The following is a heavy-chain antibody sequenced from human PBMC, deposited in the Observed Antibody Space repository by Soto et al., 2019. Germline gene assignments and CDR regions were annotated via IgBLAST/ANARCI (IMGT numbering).Heavy chain of an antibody. CDR3: VRDRSRGWFDP. J-gene: IGHJ5*02. CDR1: GFTFSSYD. D-gene: IGHD3-10*01. Sequence: GGSLRLSCAASGFTFSSYDMHWVRQGTGKGLEWVSVIGTTGDTYYPGSVKGRFTISRDNAKNSLYLQMNSLRVDDTAVYYCVRDRSRGWFDPWGQGTLVTVSS. V-gene: IGHV3-13*01. CDR2: IGTTGDT.